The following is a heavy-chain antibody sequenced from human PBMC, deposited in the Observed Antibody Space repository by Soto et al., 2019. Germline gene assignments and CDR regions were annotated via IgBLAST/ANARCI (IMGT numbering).Heavy chain of an antibody. CDR3: ARARPYLPAAIHYYYHMDV. D-gene: IGHD2-2*01. CDR2: IYYSGST. J-gene: IGHJ6*03. Sequence: ASETLSLTCTVSGGSISSGGYYWSWIRQHPGKGLEWIGYIYYSGSTYYNPSLKSRVTISVDTSKNQFSLKLSSVTAADTAVYYCARARPYLPAAIHYYYHMDVWGKGTTVTVSS. V-gene: IGHV4-31*03. CDR1: GGSISSGGYY.